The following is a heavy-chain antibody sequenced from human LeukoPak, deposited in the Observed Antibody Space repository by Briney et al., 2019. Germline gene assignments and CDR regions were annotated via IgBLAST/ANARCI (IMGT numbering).Heavy chain of an antibody. CDR2: ISSSSGYM. CDR3: VRKGGPYTFDH. CDR1: GFTFSGYG. Sequence: PGGSLRLSCAASGFTFSGYGMNWVRQAPGKGLEWVASISSSSGYMYYADSVEGRFTISRVNAKNSLYLQMNILRDEDTAVYYCVRKGGPYTFDHWGQGTLVTVSS. D-gene: IGHD3-16*01. J-gene: IGHJ4*02. V-gene: IGHV3-21*01.